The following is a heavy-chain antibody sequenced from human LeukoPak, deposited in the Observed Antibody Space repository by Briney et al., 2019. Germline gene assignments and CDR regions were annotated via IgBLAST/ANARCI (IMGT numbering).Heavy chain of an antibody. Sequence: GGSLRLSCAASGFTFSDYYMSWIRQAPGKGLEWVSYISSSSSYTNYADSVKGRFTISRDNANNSLYLQMNSLRAEDTAVYYCARAPDCSSTSCYVPPYFDYWGQGTLVTVSS. CDR2: ISSSSSYT. V-gene: IGHV3-11*05. CDR1: GFTFSDYY. CDR3: ARAPDCSSTSCYVPPYFDY. D-gene: IGHD2-2*01. J-gene: IGHJ4*02.